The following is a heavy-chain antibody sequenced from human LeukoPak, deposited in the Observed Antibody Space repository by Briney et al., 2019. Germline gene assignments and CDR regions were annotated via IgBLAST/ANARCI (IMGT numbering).Heavy chain of an antibody. D-gene: IGHD6-19*01. J-gene: IGHJ4*02. CDR1: GFTFSGYS. CDR3: AKSTPISSGWYQYFDY. V-gene: IGHV3-30*02. CDR2: IRYDGSNK. Sequence: GGSLRLSCAASGFTFSGYSMNWVRQAPGKGLEWVAFIRYDGSNKYYADSVKGRFTISRDNSKNTLYLQMNSLRAEDTAVYYCAKSTPISSGWYQYFDYWGQGTLVTVSS.